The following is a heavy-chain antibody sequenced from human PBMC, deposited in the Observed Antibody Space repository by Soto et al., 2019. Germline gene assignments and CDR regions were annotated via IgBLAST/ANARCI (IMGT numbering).Heavy chain of an antibody. CDR1: GNSISTTNW. D-gene: IGHD3-22*01. CDR3: ARDVGYHYDGSPSGQFDF. J-gene: IGHJ4*02. CDR2: IYHSGST. Sequence: QAELQESGPGLVKPSGTLSLTCVVSGNSISTTNWWSWVRQSPGKGLEWIGEIYHSGSTNYNPSLKSRVTISVDKSKNQFSLKLSSVTAADTAVYYCARDVGYHYDGSPSGQFDFWGQGTLVTVSS. V-gene: IGHV4-4*02.